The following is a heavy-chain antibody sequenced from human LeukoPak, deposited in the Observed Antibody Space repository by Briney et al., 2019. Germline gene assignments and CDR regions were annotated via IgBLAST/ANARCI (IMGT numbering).Heavy chain of an antibody. J-gene: IGHJ4*02. D-gene: IGHD1-14*01. CDR1: GYSISSGYY. CDR2: IYHSGRT. Sequence: PSETLSLTCTVSGYSISSGYYWGWIRQPPGKGLEWIGSIYHSGRTFYNPSLKSRVTISVDTSKNQFSLKLTSVTAADTAVYYCASAVTGTTVYWGQGTLVTVSS. CDR3: ASAVTGTTVY. V-gene: IGHV4-38-2*02.